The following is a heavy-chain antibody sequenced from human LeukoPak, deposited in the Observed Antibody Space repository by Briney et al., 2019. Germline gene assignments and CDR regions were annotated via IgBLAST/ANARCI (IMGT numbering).Heavy chain of an antibody. Sequence: PGGSLRLSCAASGFTFSSYAMSWVRQAPGKGLEWVSAISGSGGSTYYADSVKGRFTISRDNSKNTLYLQMSSLRAEDTAVYYCAKDRGSGTGIVGATNYWGQGTLVTVSS. CDR1: GFTFSSYA. J-gene: IGHJ4*02. V-gene: IGHV3-23*01. D-gene: IGHD1-26*01. CDR3: AKDRGSGTGIVGATNY. CDR2: ISGSGGST.